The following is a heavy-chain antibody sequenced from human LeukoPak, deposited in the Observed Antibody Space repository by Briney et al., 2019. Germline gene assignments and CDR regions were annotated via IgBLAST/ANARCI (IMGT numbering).Heavy chain of an antibody. CDR2: IYTSGST. CDR1: GGSISSYY. D-gene: IGHD4-17*01. J-gene: IGHJ5*02. Sequence: TSETLSLTCTVSGGSISSYYWSWIRQPAGKGLEWIGRIYTSGSTNYNPSLKSRVTMSVDTSKNQFSLKLSSVTAADTAVYYCARDRAEGDYAPDNWFDPWGQGTLVTVSS. V-gene: IGHV4-4*07. CDR3: ARDRAEGDYAPDNWFDP.